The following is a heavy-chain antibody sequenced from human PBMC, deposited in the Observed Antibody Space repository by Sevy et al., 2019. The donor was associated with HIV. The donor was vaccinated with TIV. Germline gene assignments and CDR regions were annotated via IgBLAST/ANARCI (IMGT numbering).Heavy chain of an antibody. J-gene: IGHJ4*02. Sequence: GGSLRLSCAASGFTFSSYGMHWVRQAPGKGREWVALIWYDGSSKYYADSVKGRFTISRDNSKNTLYLQMNSLRAEDTAVYYCASGAYYYASRTENFDYWGQGTLVTVSS. CDR1: GFTFSSYG. D-gene: IGHD3-10*01. V-gene: IGHV3-33*01. CDR2: IWYDGSSK. CDR3: ASGAYYYASRTENFDY.